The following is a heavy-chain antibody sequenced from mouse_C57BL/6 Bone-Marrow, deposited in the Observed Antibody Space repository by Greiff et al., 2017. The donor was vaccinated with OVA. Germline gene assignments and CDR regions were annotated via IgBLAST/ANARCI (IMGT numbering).Heavy chain of an antibody. CDR1: GYTFTSYW. CDR2: IDPSDSYT. CDR3: ARYYDAMDY. V-gene: IGHV1-69*01. Sequence: QVQLQQPGAELVMPGASVKLSCKASGYTFTSYWTHWVKQRPGQGLEWIGEIDPSDSYTNYNQKFKGKSTLTVDKSSSTAYMQLSSLTSEDSAVYYCARYYDAMDYWGQGTSVTVSS. J-gene: IGHJ4*01.